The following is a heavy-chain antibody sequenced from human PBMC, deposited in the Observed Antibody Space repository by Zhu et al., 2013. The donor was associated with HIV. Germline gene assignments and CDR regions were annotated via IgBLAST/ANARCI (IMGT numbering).Heavy chain of an antibody. CDR1: GYTFTSYG. CDR3: ARDRRVSYVYYYMDV. CDR2: ISGYNGNT. D-gene: IGHD3-16*01. V-gene: IGHV1-18*01. Sequence: QVHLVQSGAEVKRPGASVKVSCKASGYTFTSYGISWVRQAPGQGLEWMGWISGYNGNTNYAQNLQGRVTMSTDTSTSTAYMELRSLRSVDTAVYYCARDRRVSYVYYYMDVWGKGTTGHRLL. J-gene: IGHJ6*03.